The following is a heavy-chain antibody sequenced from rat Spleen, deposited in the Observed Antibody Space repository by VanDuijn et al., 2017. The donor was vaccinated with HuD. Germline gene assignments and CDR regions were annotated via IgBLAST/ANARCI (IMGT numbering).Heavy chain of an antibody. J-gene: IGHJ1*01. D-gene: IGHD1-11*01. V-gene: IGHV3-1*01. CDR3: ARGLRRVYWYFDF. CDR2: INYSGST. Sequence: VQLQESGPGLVKPSQSLSLTCSVTDYSITNNYWAWIRKFPGNEMEWMGYINYSGSTGYNPYLKSRISITRDTSKNQFFLQLNSVTTEDTATYYCARGLRRVYWYFDFWGPGTMVTVSS. CDR1: DYSITNNY.